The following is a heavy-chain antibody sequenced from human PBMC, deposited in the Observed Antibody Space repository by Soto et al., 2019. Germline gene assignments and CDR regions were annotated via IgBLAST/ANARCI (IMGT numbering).Heavy chain of an antibody. V-gene: IGHV1-18*01. D-gene: IGHD3-3*01. J-gene: IGHJ6*03. CDR2: ISAYNGNT. CDR1: GYTFTSYG. Sequence: QVQLVQSGAEVKKPGASVKVSCKASGYTFTSYGISWVRQAPGQGLEWMGWISAYNGNTNYAQKLQGRVTMTTDTSTSTAYMELRRLRSDDTAVYYCARRSYYDFWSGYYPPYYYYYYMDVWGKGTTVTVSS. CDR3: ARRSYYDFWSGYYPPYYYYYYMDV.